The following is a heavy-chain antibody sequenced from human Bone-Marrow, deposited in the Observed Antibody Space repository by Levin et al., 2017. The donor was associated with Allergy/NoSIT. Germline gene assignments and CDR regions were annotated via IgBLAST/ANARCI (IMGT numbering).Heavy chain of an antibody. Sequence: SGPTLVKPTETLTLTCTVSGFSLSSPEMGVSWIRQPPGKALEWLAHISPNDEKSYNTSLKSRLSISKDTSKSQVVLAMTNMDPVDTATYYCARIKKFSHGFSYLDYWGQGTPATVTA. J-gene: IGHJ4*02. CDR1: GFSLSSPEMG. D-gene: IGHD2-2*03. CDR3: ARIKKFSHGFSYLDY. V-gene: IGHV2-26*01. CDR2: ISPNDEK.